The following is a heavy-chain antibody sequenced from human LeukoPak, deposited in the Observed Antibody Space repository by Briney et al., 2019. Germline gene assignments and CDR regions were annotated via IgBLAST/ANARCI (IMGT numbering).Heavy chain of an antibody. D-gene: IGHD1-26*01. CDR1: GFTFSSYA. J-gene: IGHJ4*02. CDR2: ISYDGSNK. V-gene: IGHV3-30*04. CDR3: ARDGGSGSYFDY. Sequence: GRSLRPSCAASGFTFSSYAMHWVRQAPGKGLEWVAVISYDGSNKYYADSVKGRFTISRDNSKNTLYLQMNSLRAEDTAVYYCARDGGSGSYFDYWGQGTLVTVSS.